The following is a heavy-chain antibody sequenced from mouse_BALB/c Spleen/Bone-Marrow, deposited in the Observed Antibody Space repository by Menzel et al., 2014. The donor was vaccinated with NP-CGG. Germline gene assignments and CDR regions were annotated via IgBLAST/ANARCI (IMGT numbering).Heavy chain of an antibody. CDR1: GYTFTSYW. V-gene: IGHV1-87*01. D-gene: IGHD1-1*01. J-gene: IGHJ4*01. CDR2: IYPGDGDT. Sequence: VQLQQSGAELARPGASVKLSCKASGYTFTSYWMQWVKQRPGRGLEWIGAIYPGDGDTRNTQKFKGKATLTADKSSSTAYMQPSSLASEDSAVYYCARNYYYGSSWSAMDYWGQGTSVTVSS. CDR3: ARNYYYGSSWSAMDY.